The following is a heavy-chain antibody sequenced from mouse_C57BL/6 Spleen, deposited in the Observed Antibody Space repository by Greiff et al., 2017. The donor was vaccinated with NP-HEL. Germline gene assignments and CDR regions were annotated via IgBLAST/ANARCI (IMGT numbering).Heavy chain of an antibody. CDR1: GYTFTSYD. Sequence: QVQLQQSGPELVKPGASVKLSCKASGYTFTSYDINWVKQRPGQGLEWIGWIYPRDGSTKYNEKFKGKATLTVDTSSSTAYMELHSLTSEDSAVYFCARREIYYYGSYFDYWGKGTTLTVSS. V-gene: IGHV1-85*01. D-gene: IGHD1-1*01. CDR3: ARREIYYYGSYFDY. J-gene: IGHJ2*01. CDR2: IYPRDGST.